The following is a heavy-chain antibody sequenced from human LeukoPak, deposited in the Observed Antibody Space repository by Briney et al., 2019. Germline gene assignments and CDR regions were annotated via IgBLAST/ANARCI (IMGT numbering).Heavy chain of an antibody. J-gene: IGHJ1*01. Sequence: GGSLRLSCAASGFTFSSYSMNWVRQAPGKGLEWVSSISSSSSYIYYADSVKGRFTISRDNSKNTLYLQMNSLRAEDTAVYYCASVPNQTGAEYFQHWGQGTLVTVSS. CDR3: ASVPNQTGAEYFQH. D-gene: IGHD1-14*01. CDR2: ISSSSSYI. V-gene: IGHV3-21*04. CDR1: GFTFSSYS.